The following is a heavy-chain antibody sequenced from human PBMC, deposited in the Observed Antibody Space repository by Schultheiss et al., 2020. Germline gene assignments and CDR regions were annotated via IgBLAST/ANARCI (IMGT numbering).Heavy chain of an antibody. CDR2: ISAYNGNT. CDR1: GGTFSSYA. Sequence: ASVKVSCKASGGTFSSYAISWVRQAPGQGLEWMGWISAYNGNTNYAQKLQGRVTMTTDTSTSTAYMELRSLRSEDTAVYYCARGRGELPFDYWGQGTLVTVSS. V-gene: IGHV1-18*01. J-gene: IGHJ4*02. CDR3: ARGRGELPFDY. D-gene: IGHD4-23*01.